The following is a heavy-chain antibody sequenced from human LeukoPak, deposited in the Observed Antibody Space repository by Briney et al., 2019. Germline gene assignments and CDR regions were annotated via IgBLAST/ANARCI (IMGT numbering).Heavy chain of an antibody. V-gene: IGHV3-33*01. CDR3: GRLRAFYFDY. D-gene: IGHD5-12*01. CDR1: GFIISNHG. J-gene: IGHJ4*02. CDR2: IWYDGSDK. Sequence: GGSLRLSCTASGFIISNHGMLWVRQAPGKGLEGVAVIWYDGSDKFYADSVKGRFTISRDNSKNTLYLQMNSLRAEDTAVYYCGRLRAFYFDYWGLGTLVTVSS.